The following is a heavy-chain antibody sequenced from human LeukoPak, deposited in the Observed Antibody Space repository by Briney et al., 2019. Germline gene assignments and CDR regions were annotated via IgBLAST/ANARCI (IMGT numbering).Heavy chain of an antibody. CDR3: AKRYCSSTSCSLFDY. V-gene: IGHV3-23*01. CDR2: ISGSGDSA. J-gene: IGHJ4*02. CDR1: GFTFSSYG. Sequence: PGGSLRLSCAASGFTFSSYGMSWVCQAPGKGLEWVSAISGSGDSAYYADSVKGRFTISRDNSKNTLYLQMNSLRAEDTAVYYCAKRYCSSTSCSLFDYWGQGTLVTVSS. D-gene: IGHD2-2*01.